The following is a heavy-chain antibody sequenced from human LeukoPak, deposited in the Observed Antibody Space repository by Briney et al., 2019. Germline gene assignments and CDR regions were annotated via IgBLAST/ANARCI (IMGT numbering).Heavy chain of an antibody. J-gene: IGHJ4*02. D-gene: IGHD3-10*01. Sequence: SSETLSLTCTVSGGSISSYYWSWIRQPAGKGLEWIGRIYTSGSTNYNPPLKSRVTMSVDTSKNQFSLKLSSVTAADTAVYYCASYGSGSYYDDNYWGQGTLVTVSS. CDR3: ASYGSGSYYDDNY. V-gene: IGHV4-4*07. CDR1: GGSISSYY. CDR2: IYTSGST.